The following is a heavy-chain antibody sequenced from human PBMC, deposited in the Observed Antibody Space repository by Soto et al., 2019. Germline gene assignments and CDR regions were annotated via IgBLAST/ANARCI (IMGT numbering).Heavy chain of an antibody. CDR3: TSGPYCYPSSGFLPNYYFSMDV. D-gene: IGHD6-25*01. CDR1: GFTFNNFA. Sequence: EVQLLESGGGLVQPGGSLRLSCAASGFTFNNFAMSWVRQAPGKGLEWVSYMGGRDGTILYAYSVKGRFAISIDNSNNTMYLYANSLRAEDTAVYDWTSGPYCYPSSGFLPNYYFSMDVWGRGTTVTVSS. CDR2: MGGRDGTI. J-gene: IGHJ6*03. V-gene: IGHV3-23*01.